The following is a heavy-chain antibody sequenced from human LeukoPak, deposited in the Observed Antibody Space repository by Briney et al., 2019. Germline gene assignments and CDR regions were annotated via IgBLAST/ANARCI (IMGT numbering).Heavy chain of an antibody. D-gene: IGHD3-10*01. CDR2: IYYSGST. V-gene: IGHV4-59*01. CDR3: ARDAGVRAFDI. CDR1: GVSISSYY. J-gene: IGHJ3*02. Sequence: PSETLSLTCTVSGVSISSYYWSWIRQPPGKGLEWIGYIYYSGSTNYNPSLKSRVTISVDTSKNQFSLKLSSVTAADTAVYYCARDAGVRAFDIWGQGTMVTVSS.